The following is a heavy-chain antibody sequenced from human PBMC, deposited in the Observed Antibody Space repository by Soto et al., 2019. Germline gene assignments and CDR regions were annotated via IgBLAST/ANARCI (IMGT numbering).Heavy chain of an antibody. D-gene: IGHD2-2*02. CDR1: GGTFSSYA. Sequence: QVQLVQSGAEVKKPGSSVKVSCKASGGTFSSYAISWVRQAPGQGLEWMGGIIPIFGTANYAQKFQGRVTITADESTSTACMELSSLRSEDTAEDYCARVGGIVVVPAAIRGAFDIWGQGTMVTVSS. CDR3: ARVGGIVVVPAAIRGAFDI. J-gene: IGHJ3*02. CDR2: IIPIFGTA. V-gene: IGHV1-69*01.